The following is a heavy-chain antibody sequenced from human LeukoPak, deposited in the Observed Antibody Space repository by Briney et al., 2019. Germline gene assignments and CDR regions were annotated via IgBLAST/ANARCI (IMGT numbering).Heavy chain of an antibody. J-gene: IGHJ4*02. V-gene: IGHV3-33*01. CDR3: AREYGSESYDYLDY. Sequence: GGSLRLSCAASGFTFSSYGMHWVRQAPGKGLEWVAVIWYDGSNKYYADSVKGRFTISRDNSKNTLYLQMNSLRAEDTAVYYCAREYGSESYDYLDYWGQGTLVTVSS. CDR2: IWYDGSNK. D-gene: IGHD3-10*01. CDR1: GFTFSSYG.